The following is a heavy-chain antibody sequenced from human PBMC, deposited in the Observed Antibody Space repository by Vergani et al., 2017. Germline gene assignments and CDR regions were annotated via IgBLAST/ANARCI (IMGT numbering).Heavy chain of an antibody. D-gene: IGHD3-10*01. J-gene: IGHJ6*03. Sequence: QVQLQESGPGLVKPSQTLSLTCTVYGSSISSGGYYWSWIRQHPGKGLEWIGYIYYSGSTYYNPSLKSRVTISVDTSKNQFSLKLSSVTAADTAVYYCAREGAMVRGEDYYYMDVWGKGTTVTVSS. CDR3: AREGAMVRGEDYYYMDV. CDR1: GSSISSGGYY. CDR2: IYYSGST. V-gene: IGHV4-31*03.